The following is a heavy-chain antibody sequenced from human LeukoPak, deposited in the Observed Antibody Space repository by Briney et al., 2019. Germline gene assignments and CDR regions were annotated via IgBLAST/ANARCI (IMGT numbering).Heavy chain of an antibody. CDR1: GFTVSSNY. V-gene: IGHV3-66*02. J-gene: IGHJ4*02. D-gene: IGHD3-10*01. CDR3: AKDRGFGVFFQYYFHY. CDR2: IYSGGST. Sequence: GGSLRLSCAASGFTVSSNYMSWVRQAPGKGLEWVSVIYSGGSTYYADSVKGRFTISRDNSKNMLYLQMNSLRAEDTAVYYCAKDRGFGVFFQYYFHYWGQGTLVTVSS.